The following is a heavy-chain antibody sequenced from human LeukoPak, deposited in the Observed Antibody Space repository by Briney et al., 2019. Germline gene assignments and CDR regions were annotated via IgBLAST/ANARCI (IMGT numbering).Heavy chain of an antibody. CDR1: GYTFTSYD. CDR2: MNPNSGNT. Sequence: ASVKVSCKASGYTFTSYDINWVRQATGQGLEWMGWMNPNSGNTGYAQKFQGRVIMTRNTSISTAYMELSSLRSEDTAVYYCARGPGYCSGGSCYSGDYWGQGTLVTVSS. CDR3: ARGPGYCSGGSCYSGDY. D-gene: IGHD2-15*01. V-gene: IGHV1-8*01. J-gene: IGHJ4*02.